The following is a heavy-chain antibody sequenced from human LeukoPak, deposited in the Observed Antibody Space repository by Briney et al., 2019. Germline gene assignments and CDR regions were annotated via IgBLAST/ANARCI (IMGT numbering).Heavy chain of an antibody. V-gene: IGHV1-18*01. D-gene: IGHD3-22*01. J-gene: IGHJ4*02. Sequence: ASVKVSCKASGYTFTSYGNSWVRQAPGQGLEWMGWISAYNGNTNYAQKLQGRVTMTTDTSTSTAYMELRSLRSDDTAVYYCARDTYYDSSGSYDVDFDYWGQGTLVTVSS. CDR2: ISAYNGNT. CDR1: GYTFTSYG. CDR3: ARDTYYDSSGSYDVDFDY.